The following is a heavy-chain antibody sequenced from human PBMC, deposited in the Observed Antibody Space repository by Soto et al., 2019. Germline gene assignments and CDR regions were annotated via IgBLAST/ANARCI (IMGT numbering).Heavy chain of an antibody. D-gene: IGHD3-10*01. CDR3: ARASMVRGVITLYYFDY. V-gene: IGHV4-59*01. CDR2: IYYSGST. J-gene: IGHJ4*02. CDR1: GGSISSYY. Sequence: SETLSLTCTVAGGSISSYYWSWIRQPPGKGLEWIGYIYYSGSTNYNPSLKSRVTISVDTSKNQFSLKLSPVTAADTAVYYCARASMVRGVITLYYFDYWGQGTLVTVS.